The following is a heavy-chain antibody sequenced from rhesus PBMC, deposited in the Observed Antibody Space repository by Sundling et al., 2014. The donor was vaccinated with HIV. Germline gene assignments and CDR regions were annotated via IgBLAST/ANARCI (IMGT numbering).Heavy chain of an antibody. Sequence: QVQLQESGPGLVKPSETLSLTCVVSDVSIISNYWSWIRQPPGKGLEWIGYIYGSGSSTHYNPSLKSRVTLSVDTSKNQLSLKLSSVTAADTAVYYCARQGPWTGYYSFDYWGQGVLVTVSS. V-gene: IGHV4-169*01. CDR1: DVSIISNY. CDR2: IYGSGSST. D-gene: IGHD3-3*01. CDR3: ARQGPWTGYYSFDY. J-gene: IGHJ4*01.